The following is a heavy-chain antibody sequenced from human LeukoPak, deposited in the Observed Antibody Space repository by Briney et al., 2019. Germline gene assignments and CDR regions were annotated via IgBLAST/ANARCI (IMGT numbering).Heavy chain of an antibody. CDR1: GFTFSSYA. Sequence: GRSLRLSCAASGFTFSSYAMHWVRQAPGKGLEWVAVISYDGSNKYYADSVKGRFTISRDNSKNTLYLQMNSLRAEDTAVYYCARDQYYDSSGYYPGGAFDIWGQGTMVTVSS. CDR2: ISYDGSNK. D-gene: IGHD3-22*01. V-gene: IGHV3-30*04. CDR3: ARDQYYDSSGYYPGGAFDI. J-gene: IGHJ3*02.